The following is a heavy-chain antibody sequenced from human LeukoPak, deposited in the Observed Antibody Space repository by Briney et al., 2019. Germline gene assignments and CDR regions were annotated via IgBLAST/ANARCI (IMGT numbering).Heavy chain of an antibody. J-gene: IGHJ4*02. V-gene: IGHV1-2*02. CDR1: GYTFTGYF. Sequence: ASVKVSCKPSGYTFTGYFMHWVRQAPGQGPEWMGWINPNNGDTKYAQKFQGRVTMTRDTSINTAYMDLSRLTSDDTAVYFCAREKWELRDLDYWGQGTLVTVSS. D-gene: IGHD1-26*01. CDR2: INPNNGDT. CDR3: AREKWELRDLDY.